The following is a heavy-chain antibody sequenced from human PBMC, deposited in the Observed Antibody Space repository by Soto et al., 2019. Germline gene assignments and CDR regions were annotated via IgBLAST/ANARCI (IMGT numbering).Heavy chain of an antibody. D-gene: IGHD3-16*01. Sequence: GESLKISCEGSGYSFTNYWIGWVRQMPGKGLEWMGMIYPGDSNARYSPSFQGQVTISVDKSISTAYLQWSSLKASDTAMYYRARLAGGNYYYGMDVWGQGTTVTVSS. CDR3: ARLAGGNYYYGMDV. J-gene: IGHJ6*02. CDR2: IYPGDSNA. CDR1: GYSFTNYW. V-gene: IGHV5-51*01.